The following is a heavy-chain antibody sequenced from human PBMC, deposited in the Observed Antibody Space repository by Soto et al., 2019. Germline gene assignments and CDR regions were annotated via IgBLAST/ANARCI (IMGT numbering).Heavy chain of an antibody. Sequence: LRLSCAASGFTFSDYYMSWIRQAPGKGLEWVSYISSSGSTIYYADSVKGRFTISRDNSKNTLYLQMNSLRAEDTAVYYCAKEGSDYDILTGSGYYGMDVWGQGTTVTVSS. CDR2: ISSSGSTI. CDR3: AKEGSDYDILTGSGYYGMDV. D-gene: IGHD3-9*01. V-gene: IGHV3-11*04. CDR1: GFTFSDYY. J-gene: IGHJ6*02.